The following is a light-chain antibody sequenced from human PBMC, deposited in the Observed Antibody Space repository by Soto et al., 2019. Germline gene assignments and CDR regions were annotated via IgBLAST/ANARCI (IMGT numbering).Light chain of an antibody. CDR3: QHYSGYPWT. CDR1: QSVSNW. CDR2: KAS. V-gene: IGKV1-5*03. Sequence: DIQMTQSPSTLSASTLDRVTIHCRASQSVSNWLAWYQKKPGKDPNLLIYKASSLKNGVPSRFSGSGSRTEFNLTISRLQTDDFATYYCQHYSGYPWTFGQGTKVEIK. J-gene: IGKJ1*01.